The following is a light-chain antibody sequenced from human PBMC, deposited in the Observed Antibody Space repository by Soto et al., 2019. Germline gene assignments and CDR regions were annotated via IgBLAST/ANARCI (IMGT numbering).Light chain of an antibody. CDR1: QSLTSN. CDR2: DTS. J-gene: IGKJ4*01. Sequence: EIILTQSPATLYVSPGERATLSCRASQSLTSNLAWYQQRPGQAPRLLIYDTSTRATDIPARFSGSGSGTEFTLTIASLQFEDFAVYYCQQYNHWPRMLSFGGGTRV. CDR3: QQYNHWPRMLS. V-gene: IGKV3-15*01.